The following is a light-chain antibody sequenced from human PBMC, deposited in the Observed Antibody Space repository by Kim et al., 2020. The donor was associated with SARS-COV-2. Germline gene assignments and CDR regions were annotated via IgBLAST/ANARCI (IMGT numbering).Light chain of an antibody. V-gene: IGKV1-16*02. CDR3: QQYKAYPLT. Sequence: ASVGDRVTLTCRASQDISSDLAWFQQKPGEAPKPLIYAASSLQSGVPSKFSGSGSGTDFTLTITSLQPEDIATYFCQQYKAYPLTFGGGTKVDI. CDR2: AAS. J-gene: IGKJ4*01. CDR1: QDISSD.